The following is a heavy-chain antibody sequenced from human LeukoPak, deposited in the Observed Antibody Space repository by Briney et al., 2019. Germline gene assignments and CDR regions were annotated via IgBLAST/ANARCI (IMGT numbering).Heavy chain of an antibody. CDR2: IYYSGNT. Sequence: PSETLSLTCTVSGGSISSSSYYWGWVRQPPGKGLEWIGSIYYSGNTYYNPSLKSRVTISVDTSKNQFPLKLSSVTAADTAVYYCARHRTRDGSTSFDYWGQGTLVTVSS. CDR3: ARHRTRDGSTSFDY. D-gene: IGHD5-24*01. J-gene: IGHJ4*02. V-gene: IGHV4-39*01. CDR1: GGSISSSSYY.